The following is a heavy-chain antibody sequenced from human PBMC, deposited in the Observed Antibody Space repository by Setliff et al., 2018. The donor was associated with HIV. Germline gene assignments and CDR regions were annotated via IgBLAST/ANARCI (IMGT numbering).Heavy chain of an antibody. CDR1: CGSISSGGYY. CDR3: ARGARLLAGYSDRWDYYYMGV. J-gene: IGHJ6*03. CDR2: INHSGST. Sequence: SETLSLTCTVSCGSISSGGYYWSWIRQHPGKGLEWIGEINHSGSTHYNPSLKSRFTISVDTSKNQFSLKVNSVTAADTAVYYCARGARLLAGYSDRWDYYYMGVWGKGTTVTVSS. V-gene: IGHV4-31*03. D-gene: IGHD6-13*01.